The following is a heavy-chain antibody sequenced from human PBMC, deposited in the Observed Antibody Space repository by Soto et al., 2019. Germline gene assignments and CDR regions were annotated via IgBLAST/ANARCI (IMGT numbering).Heavy chain of an antibody. Sequence: PSETLSLTCSVSGGSISSGGYYWSWIRQHPGKGLEWIGYIYYSGSTYYNPSLKRRVTISVDTSKNQFSLKLSSVTAADTAVYYCARAVAARPGVFDPWGQGTLVTVSP. V-gene: IGHV4-31*03. D-gene: IGHD6-6*01. CDR1: GGSISSGGYY. CDR3: ARAVAARPGVFDP. CDR2: IYYSGST. J-gene: IGHJ5*02.